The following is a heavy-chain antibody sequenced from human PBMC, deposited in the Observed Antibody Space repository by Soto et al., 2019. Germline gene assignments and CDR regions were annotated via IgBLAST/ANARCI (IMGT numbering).Heavy chain of an antibody. J-gene: IGHJ4*02. Sequence: HPGGSLRLSCAASGFTFSSYAMSWVRQAPGKGLEWVSAISGSGGSTYYADSVKGRFTISRDNSKNTLYLQMNSLRAEDTAVYYCAKTQSMIVVVISLDYWGQGTLVTVSS. CDR3: AKTQSMIVVVISLDY. V-gene: IGHV3-23*01. CDR2: ISGSGGST. D-gene: IGHD3-22*01. CDR1: GFTFSSYA.